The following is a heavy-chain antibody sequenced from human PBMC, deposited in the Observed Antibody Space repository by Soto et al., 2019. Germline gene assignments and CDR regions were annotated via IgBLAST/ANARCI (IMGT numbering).Heavy chain of an antibody. D-gene: IGHD6-6*01. V-gene: IGHV1-3*01. J-gene: IGHJ4*02. CDR2: INAGNGNT. Sequence: ASVKVSCKASGYTFTSYAMHWVRQAPGQRLEWMGWINAGNGNTKYSQKFQGRVTITRDTSASTAYMELSSLRSEDTAVYYCAKSILAARQAYNYWGQGTLVTVSS. CDR3: AKSILAARQAYNY. CDR1: GYTFTSYA.